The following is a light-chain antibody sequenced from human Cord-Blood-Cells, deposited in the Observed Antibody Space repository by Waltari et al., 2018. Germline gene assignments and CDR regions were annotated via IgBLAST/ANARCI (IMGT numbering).Light chain of an antibody. CDR3: CSYAGSYTYV. CDR1: SSSVWCYTY. Sequence: SALPQPRPVCGSPGQSVPISCTGTSSSVWCYTYSPWYQQHPGKAPTLMIYDVSKRPTGDPDRLSGSKSGSTASLAISGLQAEDEADYYCCSYAGSYTYVFGTGTKVTVL. J-gene: IGLJ1*01. V-gene: IGLV2-11*01. CDR2: DVS.